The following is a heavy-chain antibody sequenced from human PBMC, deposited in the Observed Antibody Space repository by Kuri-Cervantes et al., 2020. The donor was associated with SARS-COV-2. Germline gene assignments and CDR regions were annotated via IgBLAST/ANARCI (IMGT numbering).Heavy chain of an antibody. CDR2: ISSSSYI. D-gene: IGHD6-13*01. Sequence: GGSLRLSCAASGFTFSSYSMNWVRQAPGKGLEWVSSISSSSYIYYADSVKGRFTISRDNAKNSLYLQMSSLRAEDTAVYYCARDPYSSSWYRYYYGMDVWGQGTTVTVSS. J-gene: IGHJ6*02. CDR1: GFTFSSYS. CDR3: ARDPYSSSWYRYYYGMDV. V-gene: IGHV3-21*01.